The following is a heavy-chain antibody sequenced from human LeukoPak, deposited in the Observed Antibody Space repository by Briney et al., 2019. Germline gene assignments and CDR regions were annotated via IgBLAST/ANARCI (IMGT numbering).Heavy chain of an antibody. J-gene: IGHJ4*02. Sequence: GGSLRLSCAASGFTFSSYGMHWVRQAPGKGLEWVSAISGSGGSTYYADSVKGRFTISRDNSKNTLYLQMNSLRAEGTAVYYCARPITMVRGVIIGYFDYWGQGTLVTVSS. V-gene: IGHV3-23*01. CDR1: GFTFSSYG. CDR2: ISGSGGST. D-gene: IGHD3-10*01. CDR3: ARPITMVRGVIIGYFDY.